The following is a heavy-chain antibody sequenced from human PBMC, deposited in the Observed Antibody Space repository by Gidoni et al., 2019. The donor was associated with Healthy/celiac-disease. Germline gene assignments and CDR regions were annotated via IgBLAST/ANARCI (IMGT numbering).Heavy chain of an antibody. CDR3: ARLCQRVVVAAYFDY. Sequence: STYYNPSLKSRVTISVDTSKNQFSLKLSSVTAADTAVYYCARLCQRVVVAAYFDYWGQGTLVTVSS. J-gene: IGHJ4*02. CDR2: ST. D-gene: IGHD2-15*01. V-gene: IGHV4-39*01.